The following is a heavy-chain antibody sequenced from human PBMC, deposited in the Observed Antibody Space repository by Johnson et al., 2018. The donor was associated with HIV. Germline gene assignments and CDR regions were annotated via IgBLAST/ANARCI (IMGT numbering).Heavy chain of an antibody. V-gene: IGHV3-9*01. Sequence: VHLVESVGGLVQPGRSLRLSCAASGFTFDDYAMHWVRQAPGKGLEWVSGISWNSGSIGYADSVKGRFTISRDNAKNSLYLQMNSLRAEDTALYYCAGYSSSWYDAFDIWGQGTMVTVSS. J-gene: IGHJ3*02. D-gene: IGHD6-13*01. CDR3: AGYSSSWYDAFDI. CDR1: GFTFDDYA. CDR2: ISWNSGSI.